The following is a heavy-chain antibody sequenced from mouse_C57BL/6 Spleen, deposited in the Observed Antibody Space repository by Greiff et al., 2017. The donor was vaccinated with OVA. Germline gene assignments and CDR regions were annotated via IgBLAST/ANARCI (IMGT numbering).Heavy chain of an antibody. CDR3: ALYGYEAGY. CDR1: GYTFTSYW. J-gene: IGHJ2*02. D-gene: IGHD2-2*01. V-gene: IGHV1-69*01. CDR2: IDPSGSYT. Sequence: QVQLQQPGAELVMPGASVKLSCKASGYTFTSYWMHWVKQRPGQGLEWIGEIDPSGSYTNYNQKFKGKSTLTVDKSSSTAYMQLSSLTSEDSAVYYCALYGYEAGYWGQGTSVTVSS.